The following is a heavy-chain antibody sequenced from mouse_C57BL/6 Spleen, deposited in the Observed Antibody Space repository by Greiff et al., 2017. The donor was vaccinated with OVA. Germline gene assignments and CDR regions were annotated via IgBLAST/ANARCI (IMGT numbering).Heavy chain of an antibody. J-gene: IGHJ1*03. V-gene: IGHV2-5*01. Sequence: QVQLQQSGPGLVQPSQSLSITCTVSGFSLTSYGVHWVRQSPGKGLEWLGVIWRGGSTDYNAAFMSRLSITKDNSKSQVFFKMNSLQPDDTAIYYCAKNHYYGSSYWYFDVWGTGTPVTVSS. CDR1: GFSLTSYG. CDR3: AKNHYYGSSYWYFDV. CDR2: IWRGGST. D-gene: IGHD1-1*01.